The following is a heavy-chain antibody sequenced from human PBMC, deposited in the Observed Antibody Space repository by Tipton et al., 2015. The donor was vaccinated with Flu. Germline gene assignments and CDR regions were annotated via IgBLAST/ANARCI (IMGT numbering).Heavy chain of an antibody. Sequence: SLRLSCAASGFTFSSYWMSWVRQAPGKGLEWVANIKQDGSEKYYVDSVKGRFTISRDNAKNSLYLQMNSLRAEDTAVYYCASTYYDFWSGWRNLDYWGQGTLVTVSS. CDR2: IKQDGSEK. CDR1: GFTFSSYW. D-gene: IGHD3-3*01. J-gene: IGHJ4*02. CDR3: ASTYYDFWSGWRNLDY. V-gene: IGHV3-7*01.